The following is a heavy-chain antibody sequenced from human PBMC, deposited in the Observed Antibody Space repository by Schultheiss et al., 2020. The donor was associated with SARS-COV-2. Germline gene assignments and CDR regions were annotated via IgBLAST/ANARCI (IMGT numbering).Heavy chain of an antibody. CDR3: ARRYCSSTSCYTHGSDRTPNNWFDP. CDR1: GGSISSGGYY. J-gene: IGHJ5*02. Sequence: SETLSLTCTVSGGSISSGGYYWSWIRQHPGKGLEWIGYIYYSGSTYYNPSLKSLVTISVDTSKNQFSLKLSSVTAADTAVYYCARRYCSSTSCYTHGSDRTPNNWFDPWGQGTLVTVSS. D-gene: IGHD2-2*02. V-gene: IGHV4-31*01. CDR2: IYYSGST.